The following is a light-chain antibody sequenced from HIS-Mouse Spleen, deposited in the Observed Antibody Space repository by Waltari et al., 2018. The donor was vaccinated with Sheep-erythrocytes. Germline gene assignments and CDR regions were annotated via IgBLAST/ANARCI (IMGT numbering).Light chain of an antibody. CDR1: QGISNY. CDR2: AAP. V-gene: IGKV1-27*01. CDR3: QKYNSALTWT. J-gene: IGKJ1*01. Sequence: DIQMTQSPSSLSASVGDRVTITCRASQGISNYLAWYQQKPGKVPKLLIYAAPTLQSGVPSRFSGSGSGTDFTLTISSLQPEDVATYYCQKYNSALTWTFGQGTKVEIK.